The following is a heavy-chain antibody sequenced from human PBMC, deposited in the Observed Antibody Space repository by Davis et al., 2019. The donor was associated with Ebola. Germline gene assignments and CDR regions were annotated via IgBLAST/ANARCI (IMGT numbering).Heavy chain of an antibody. J-gene: IGHJ6*03. D-gene: IGHD3-3*01. V-gene: IGHV1-3*01. CDR2: INAGNGNT. CDR1: GYTFTSYA. Sequence: ASVKVSCKASGYTFTSYAMHWVRQAPGQRLEWMGWINAGNGNTKYSQKFQGRVTITRDTSASTAYMELSSLRSEDTAVYYCARESQRFLEHMDVWGKRPTVTVSS. CDR3: ARESQRFLEHMDV.